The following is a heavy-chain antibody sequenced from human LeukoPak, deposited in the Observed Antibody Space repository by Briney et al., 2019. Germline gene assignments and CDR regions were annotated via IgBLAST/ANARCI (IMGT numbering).Heavy chain of an antibody. V-gene: IGHV3-33*01. CDR3: ARYNTGSVDY. J-gene: IGHJ4*02. Sequence: PGGSLRLSCAASGFTFSSYGMHWFRQAPGKGLEWVPVIWYDGSKKYYADSVKGRFTISRDNSKNTLYLQMDSLRAEDTAVYYCARYNTGSVDYWGQGTLVTVSS. CDR2: IWYDGSKK. CDR1: GFTFSSYG. D-gene: IGHD2-8*02.